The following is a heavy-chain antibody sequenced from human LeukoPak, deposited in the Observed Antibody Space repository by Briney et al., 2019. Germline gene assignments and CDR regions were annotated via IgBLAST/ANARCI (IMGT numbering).Heavy chain of an antibody. D-gene: IGHD6-19*01. Sequence: ASVQVSCQASGYTFTSYGISWVRQAPGPGIEWIGWSSAYKVNTNYAQKLQCRVTMTTDTSTSTAYLELRSLRSDDTAVYYCARETVAGAYELWFDPWGQGTLVTVSS. V-gene: IGHV1-18*01. CDR2: SSAYKVNT. CDR3: ARETVAGAYELWFDP. CDR1: GYTFTSYG. J-gene: IGHJ5*02.